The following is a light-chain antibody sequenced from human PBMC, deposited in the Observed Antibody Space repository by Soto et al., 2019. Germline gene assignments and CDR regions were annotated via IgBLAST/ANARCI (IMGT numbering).Light chain of an antibody. Sequence: SVLTQPASVSGSPGQSITISCTGTSSDLAIYNYVSWYQQQPGTAPKLMIYQATNRPSGVSNRFSGSRSGNTASLTISGLQAEDEADYYCSSYTDSSNDVFGTGTKVTVL. CDR3: SSYTDSSNDV. V-gene: IGLV2-14*01. CDR2: QAT. J-gene: IGLJ1*01. CDR1: SSDLAIYNY.